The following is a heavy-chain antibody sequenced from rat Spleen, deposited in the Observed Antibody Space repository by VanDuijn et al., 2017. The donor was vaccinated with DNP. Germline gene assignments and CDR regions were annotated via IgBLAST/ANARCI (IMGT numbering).Heavy chain of an antibody. CDR1: GFTFNYFW. CDR3: TRDTYYGSHYYAMDA. D-gene: IGHD1-9*01. V-gene: IGHV5-31*01. J-gene: IGHJ4*01. Sequence: EVQLVESGGDLVQPGRSLKLSCVASGFTFNYFWMAWIRQVPGKGLEWVAAIPGSGVSTYYSDSVKGRFTISRDNAKSTLYLQMNSLRSEDTATYYCTRDTYYGSHYYAMDAWGQGTSVTVSS. CDR2: IPGSGVST.